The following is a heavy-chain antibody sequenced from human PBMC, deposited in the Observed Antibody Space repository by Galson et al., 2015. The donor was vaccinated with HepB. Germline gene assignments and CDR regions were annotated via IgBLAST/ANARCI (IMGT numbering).Heavy chain of an antibody. CDR3: ARQAGTYYYFDY. Sequence: SLRLSCAASGFTFSSYAMGWVRQAPGKGLEWVAVISYDGSNKYYADSVKGRFTISRDNSKNTLYLQMNSLRAEDTALYYCARQAGTYYYFDYWGQGTLVTVSS. V-gene: IGHV3-30*04. D-gene: IGHD3-10*01. CDR1: GFTFSSYA. J-gene: IGHJ4*02. CDR2: ISYDGSNK.